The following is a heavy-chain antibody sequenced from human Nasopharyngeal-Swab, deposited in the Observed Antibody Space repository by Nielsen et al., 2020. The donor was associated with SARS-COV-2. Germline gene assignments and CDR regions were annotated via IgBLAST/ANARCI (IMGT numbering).Heavy chain of an antibody. CDR2: IYPGDSDT. J-gene: IGHJ5*02. Sequence: VRQMPGKGLEWVGIIYPGDSDTRYSPSFQGQVTISADKSISTAYLQWSSLKASDTAMYYCARIGYCSSTSCPEGWFDPWGQGTLVTVPQ. V-gene: IGHV5-51*01. CDR3: ARIGYCSSTSCPEGWFDP. D-gene: IGHD2-2*01.